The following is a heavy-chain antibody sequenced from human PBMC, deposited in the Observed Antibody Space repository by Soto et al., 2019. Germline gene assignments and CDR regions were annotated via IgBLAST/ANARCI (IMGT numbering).Heavy chain of an antibody. V-gene: IGHV2-5*02. CDR3: AHSKYSRSSFDY. J-gene: IGHJ4*02. CDR1: GFSLITIDVC. Sequence: SGPTLVNPTQTLTLTCTFSGFSLITIDVCVAWIRHPPGKALEWLALIYWDDDKRYSPSLKSRLTITKDTSKNQVVLTMTNMDPVDTATYYCAHSKYSRSSFDYWGQGTLVTVSS. D-gene: IGHD6-6*01. CDR2: IYWDDDK.